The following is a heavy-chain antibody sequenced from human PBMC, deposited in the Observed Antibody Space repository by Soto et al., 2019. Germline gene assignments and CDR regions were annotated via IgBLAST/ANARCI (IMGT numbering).Heavy chain of an antibody. Sequence: PSETLSLTCTVSGGSISSSSYYWGWIRQPPGKGLEWIGSIFYSGSTYYNPSLKSRVTISVDTSKNQFSLKLTSVTAADTAVYYCARTNPVLVTGYFDYWGQGTLVTVSS. CDR3: ARTNPVLVTGYFDY. J-gene: IGHJ4*02. CDR1: GGSISSSSYY. CDR2: IFYSGST. V-gene: IGHV4-39*01. D-gene: IGHD2-21*02.